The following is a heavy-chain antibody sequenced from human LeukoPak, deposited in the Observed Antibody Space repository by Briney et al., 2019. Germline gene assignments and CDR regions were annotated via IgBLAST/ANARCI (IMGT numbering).Heavy chain of an antibody. D-gene: IGHD6-13*01. V-gene: IGHV1-18*04. Sequence: ASVKVSCKASGYTFTSHLVHWVRQAPGQGLEWMGWISAYNGNTNYAQKLQGRVTMTTDTSTSTAYMELRSLRSDDTAVYYCARVGSIAAAVYYFDYWGQGTLVTVSS. CDR3: ARVGSIAAAVYYFDY. CDR2: ISAYNGNT. CDR1: GYTFTSHL. J-gene: IGHJ4*02.